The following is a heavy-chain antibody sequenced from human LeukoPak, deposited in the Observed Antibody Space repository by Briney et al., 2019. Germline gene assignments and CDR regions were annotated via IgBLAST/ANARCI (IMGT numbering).Heavy chain of an antibody. V-gene: IGHV3-23*01. Sequence: GGYLRLSCKASGFSFSDFAMTWVRQAPGKGLEWVSTMSGRGDSTYYADSVKGRFTVSRDNSDNTLYLHMNSLRAEDTAVYFCANPDSSGFYFSMRFDFWGQGTLVTVSS. J-gene: IGHJ4*02. CDR2: MSGRGDST. CDR1: GFSFSDFA. D-gene: IGHD3-22*01. CDR3: ANPDSSGFYFSMRFDF.